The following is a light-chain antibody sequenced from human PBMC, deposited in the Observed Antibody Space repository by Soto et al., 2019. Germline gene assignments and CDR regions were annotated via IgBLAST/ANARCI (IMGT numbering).Light chain of an antibody. J-gene: IGLJ2*01. Sequence: QLVLTQPPSVSGAPRQRVSISCSGATSNIGNNAVNWYQQLPGKAPKLLIYFDDLMPSGVSDRFSGSKSGTSASLAISGLQSEDEADYYCAAWDDSLNVVLFGGGTQLTVL. CDR2: FDD. V-gene: IGLV1-36*01. CDR1: TSNIGNNA. CDR3: AAWDDSLNVVL.